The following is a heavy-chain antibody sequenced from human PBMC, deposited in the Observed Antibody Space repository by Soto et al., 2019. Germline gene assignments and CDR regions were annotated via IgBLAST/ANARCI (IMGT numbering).Heavy chain of an antibody. J-gene: IGHJ4*02. Sequence: PETLSLTCTVSGGSVSSVSYYWSWIRQPPGKGLELIGYIYYSGSTNYNPSLKSRVTISVDTSKNQFSLKLSSVTAADTAVYYCARSQGYYFDXWGQGTLVTVSX. CDR1: GGSVSSVSYY. CDR3: ARSQGYYFDX. V-gene: IGHV4-61*01. CDR2: IYYSGST.